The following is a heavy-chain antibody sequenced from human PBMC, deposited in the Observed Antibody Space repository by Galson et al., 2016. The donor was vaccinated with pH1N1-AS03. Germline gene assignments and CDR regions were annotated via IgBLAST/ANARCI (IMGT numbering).Heavy chain of an antibody. CDR2: INPNNGVT. Sequence: ASGYIFTGFHVHWVRQAPGQGLEWMGWINPNNGVTNYAQKFEAWVTMTGDTSISTAYLELYGLKSDDTAVYYCARDPRGPCSSATCATTYYFDMDVWGQGTTVIVSS. CDR3: ARDPRGPCSSATCATTYYFDMDV. CDR1: GYIFTGFH. V-gene: IGHV1-2*04. J-gene: IGHJ6*02. D-gene: IGHD1-26*01.